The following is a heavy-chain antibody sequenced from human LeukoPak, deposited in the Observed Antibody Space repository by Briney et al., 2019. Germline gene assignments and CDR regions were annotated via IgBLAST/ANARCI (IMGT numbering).Heavy chain of an antibody. V-gene: IGHV4-59*01. CDR3: ARSDPYSYGLYLDY. Sequence: NPSETLSLTCTVFGGSISSYYWSWIRQPPGKGLVWIGYIYYSGSTNYNPSLKSRVTISVDTSKNQFSLKLSSVTAADTAVYYCARSDPYSYGLYLDYWGQGTLVTVSS. CDR1: GGSISSYY. D-gene: IGHD5-18*01. J-gene: IGHJ4*02. CDR2: IYYSGST.